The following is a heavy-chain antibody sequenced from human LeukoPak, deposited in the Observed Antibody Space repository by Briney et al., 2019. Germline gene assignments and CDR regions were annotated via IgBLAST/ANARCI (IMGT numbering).Heavy chain of an antibody. V-gene: IGHV3-74*01. D-gene: IGHD6-13*01. J-gene: IGHJ6*02. CDR2: INGDGTST. CDR3: ARGSSSWDV. Sequence: GGSLRLSCAASGFTFRNYWMHWVRQVPGKGLVWVSRINGDGTSTSYADSVKGRFTISRDNAKNSLYLQMNSLRAEDTAVYYCARGSSSWDVWGQGTTVTVSS. CDR1: GFTFRNYW.